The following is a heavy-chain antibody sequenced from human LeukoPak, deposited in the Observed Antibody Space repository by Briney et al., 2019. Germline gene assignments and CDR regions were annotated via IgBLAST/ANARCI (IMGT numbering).Heavy chain of an antibody. CDR1: GFTVSSNY. D-gene: IGHD4-23*01. J-gene: IGHJ4*02. V-gene: IGHV3-66*01. CDR2: IYSGGST. CDR3: ARGVVTTPQYYFDY. Sequence: GGSLRLSCAASGFTVSSNYMSWVRQAPGKGLEWGSVIYSGGSTYYADSVKGRFTISRDNSKNTLYLQMNSLRAEDTAVYYCARGVVTTPQYYFDYWGQGTLVTVSS.